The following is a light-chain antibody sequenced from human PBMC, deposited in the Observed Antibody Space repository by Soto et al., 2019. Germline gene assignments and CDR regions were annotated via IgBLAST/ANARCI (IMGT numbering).Light chain of an antibody. J-gene: IGKJ5*01. V-gene: IGKV3-20*01. CDR3: QQYGSSSIT. CDR1: QSVRSSH. Sequence: EIVLTQSPGPLSLSPGERATLSCRASQSVRSSHLAWHQQMPGQAPRLLIYGASSRATGIPDRFSGSGSGTDCTLTISRLEPEDFAVYYCQQYGSSSITFGQGTRLEIK. CDR2: GAS.